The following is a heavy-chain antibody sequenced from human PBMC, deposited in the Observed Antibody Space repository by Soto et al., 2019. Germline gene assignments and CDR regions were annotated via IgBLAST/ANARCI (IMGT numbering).Heavy chain of an antibody. CDR1: GYTFTSYA. J-gene: IGHJ3*02. CDR2: INAVNGNT. D-gene: IGHD3-10*01. Sequence: ASVKVSCKASGYTFTSYAMRWVRQAPGQRLEGMGWINAVNGNTKYSPKFQGRVTITRDTSASTAYMELSSLRSEDTAVYYYASLWFGALIWGQGTMVTVSS. V-gene: IGHV1-3*01. CDR3: ASLWFGALI.